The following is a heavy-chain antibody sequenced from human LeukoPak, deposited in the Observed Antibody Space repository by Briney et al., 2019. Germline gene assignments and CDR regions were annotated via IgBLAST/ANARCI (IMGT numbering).Heavy chain of an antibody. D-gene: IGHD6-13*01. Sequence: ASVKVSCKASGYTFTGYYMHWVRQAPGQGLEWMGWINPNSGGTNYAQKFQGWVTMTRDTSISTAYMDLSRLRSDDTAVYYCARDAAAAGYYYYGMDVWGQGTTVTVSS. CDR2: INPNSGGT. CDR3: ARDAAAAGYYYYGMDV. V-gene: IGHV1-2*04. J-gene: IGHJ6*02. CDR1: GYTFTGYY.